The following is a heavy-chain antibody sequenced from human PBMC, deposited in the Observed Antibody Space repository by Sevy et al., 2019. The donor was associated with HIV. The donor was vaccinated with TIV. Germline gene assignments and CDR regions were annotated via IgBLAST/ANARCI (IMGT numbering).Heavy chain of an antibody. J-gene: IGHJ3*02. CDR2: IYYSGST. CDR3: ARDDANRDYYDSSGYPDAFDI. Sequence: SETLSLTCTVSGGSISSSSYYWGWIRQPPGKGLEWLGSIYYSGSTYYNPSLKSRVTISVDTSKNQFSLKLSSVTAADTAVYYCARDDANRDYYDSSGYPDAFDIWGQGTMVTVSS. D-gene: IGHD3-22*01. V-gene: IGHV4-39*02. CDR1: GGSISSSSYY.